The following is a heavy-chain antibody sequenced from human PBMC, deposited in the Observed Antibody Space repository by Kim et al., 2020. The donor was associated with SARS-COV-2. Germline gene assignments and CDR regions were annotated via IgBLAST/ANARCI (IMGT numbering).Heavy chain of an antibody. CDR1: GFIFDAYG. CDR3: AKGIEFYFGSGSSYVHYPMDV. CDR2: ISGRGGRT. V-gene: IGHV3-23*01. Sequence: GGSLRLSCAASGFIFDAYGMNWVRQAPGKGLEWVSGISGRGGRTYYAETVKGRFTVSRDNSKNTLFLQMSSLSAEDTAVYYCAKGIEFYFGSGSSYVHYPMDVWRKKTTVTVPS. D-gene: IGHD3-10*01. J-gene: IGHJ6*03.